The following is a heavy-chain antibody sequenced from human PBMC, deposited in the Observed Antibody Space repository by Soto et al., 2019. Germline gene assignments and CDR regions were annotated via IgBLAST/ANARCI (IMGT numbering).Heavy chain of an antibody. Sequence: GFLRLSCATSGFSFSNYGMNWVRQAPGKGLEWVSGITKTGRSTFIADSVRGRFTISRDNLKNIMYLQMNSLRVDDTALYYCTKDAEAYDFAFDKWGQGTMVTVSS. CDR3: TKDAEAYDFAFDK. V-gene: IGHV3-23*01. D-gene: IGHD3-3*01. CDR1: GFSFSNYG. J-gene: IGHJ3*02. CDR2: ITKTGRST.